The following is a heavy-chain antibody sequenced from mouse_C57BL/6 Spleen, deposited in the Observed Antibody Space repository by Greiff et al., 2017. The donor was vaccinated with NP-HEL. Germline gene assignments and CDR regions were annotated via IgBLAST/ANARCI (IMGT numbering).Heavy chain of an antibody. J-gene: IGHJ4*01. CDR2: IWSGGST. D-gene: IGHD1-1*01. CDR3: ARDYGSKGYAMDY. Sequence: VKLVESGPGLVQPSQSLSITCTVSGFSLTSYGVHWVRQSPGKGLEWLGVIWSGGSTDYNAAFISRLSISKDNSKSQVFFKMNSLQADDTAIYYCARDYGSKGYAMDYWGQGTSVTVSS. V-gene: IGHV2-2*01. CDR1: GFSLTSYG.